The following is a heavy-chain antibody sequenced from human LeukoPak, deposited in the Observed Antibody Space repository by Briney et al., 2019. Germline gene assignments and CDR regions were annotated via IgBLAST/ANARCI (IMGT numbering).Heavy chain of an antibody. CDR3: ARDTENTAMVMGYFDY. CDR1: GGSISSGSYY. CDR2: IYTSGST. D-gene: IGHD5-18*01. Sequence: SETLSLTCTVSGGSISSGSYYWSWIRQPAGKGLEWIGRIYTSGSTNYNPSLKSRVTIPVDTSKNQFSLKLSSVTAADTAVYYCARDTENTAMVMGYFDYWGQGTLVTVSS. V-gene: IGHV4-61*02. J-gene: IGHJ4*02.